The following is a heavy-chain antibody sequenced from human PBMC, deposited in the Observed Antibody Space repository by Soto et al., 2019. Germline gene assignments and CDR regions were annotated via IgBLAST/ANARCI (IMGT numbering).Heavy chain of an antibody. D-gene: IGHD1-7*01. CDR1: GGSISSGGYY. CDR2: IYYSGST. V-gene: IGHV4-31*03. J-gene: IGHJ4*02. Sequence: KASETLSLTCTVSGGSISSGGYYWSWIRQHPGKGLEWIGYIYYSGSTYYNPSLKSRVTISVDTSKNHFSLKLSSVTAADTAVYYFERSNNWNLPSEFDYWGQGTLVTVSS. CDR3: ERSNNWNLPSEFDY.